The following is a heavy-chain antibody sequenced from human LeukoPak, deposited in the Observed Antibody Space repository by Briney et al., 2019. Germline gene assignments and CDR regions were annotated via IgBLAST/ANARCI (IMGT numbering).Heavy chain of an antibody. Sequence: SGPTLVNPTQTLTLTCTFSGFSLSTSGMCVSWIRQPPGKALEWLARIDWDDDKYYSTSLKTRLTISKDTSKNQVVLTMTNVDPVDTATYYCVRVSYGGNSDFDYWGQGTLVTVSS. D-gene: IGHD4-23*01. V-gene: IGHV2-70*11. CDR2: IDWDDDK. CDR1: GFSLSTSGMC. CDR3: VRVSYGGNSDFDY. J-gene: IGHJ4*02.